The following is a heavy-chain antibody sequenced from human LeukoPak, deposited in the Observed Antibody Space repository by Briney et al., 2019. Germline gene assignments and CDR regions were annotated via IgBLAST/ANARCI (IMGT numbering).Heavy chain of an antibody. D-gene: IGHD2-2*01. CDR3: ARQGWSSTAYYHIDV. Sequence: GKSLKISCKGSGYSFTSYWIAWVRQMPGKGLEWMGIIYPGDSDTRYSPSFEGQVTISADKSITTAYLQWTSVKASDTAMYYCARQGWSSTAYYHIDVWGKGTTVTVSS. V-gene: IGHV5-51*01. CDR1: GYSFTSYW. CDR2: IYPGDSDT. J-gene: IGHJ6*03.